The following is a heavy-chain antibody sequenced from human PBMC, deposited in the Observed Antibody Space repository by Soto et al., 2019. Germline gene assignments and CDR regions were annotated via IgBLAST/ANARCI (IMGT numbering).Heavy chain of an antibody. D-gene: IGHD3-10*01. Sequence: GGSLRLSCAASGFTFSSYAMSWVRQAPGKGLEWVSAISGSGGSTYYADSVKGRFTISRDNSKNTLYLQMNSLRAEDTAVYYCAKEGSSITMVRGVIINYYYYMDVWGKGTTVTVSS. CDR2: ISGSGGST. CDR1: GFTFSSYA. J-gene: IGHJ6*03. CDR3: AKEGSSITMVRGVIINYYYYMDV. V-gene: IGHV3-23*01.